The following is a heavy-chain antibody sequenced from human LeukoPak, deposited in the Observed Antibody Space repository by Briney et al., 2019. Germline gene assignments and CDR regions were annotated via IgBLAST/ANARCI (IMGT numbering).Heavy chain of an antibody. CDR3: AREVYGDFDI. CDR1: GFTFSSYN. D-gene: IGHD4-17*01. J-gene: IGHJ3*02. V-gene: IGHV3-11*05. CDR2: ISSGSRYT. Sequence: PGGSLRLSCAASGFTFSSYNMSWIRQAPGKGLEWVSYISSGSRYTDYVDSVKGRFTISRDNAKNSLYLQMNSLRAEDTAVYYCAREVYGDFDIWGQGTMVSVSS.